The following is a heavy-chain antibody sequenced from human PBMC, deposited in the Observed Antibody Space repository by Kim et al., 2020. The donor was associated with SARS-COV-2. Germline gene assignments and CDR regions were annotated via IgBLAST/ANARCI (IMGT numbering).Heavy chain of an antibody. CDR3: VRGRISVVTQGYYFDV. CDR2: ISCDGINE. V-gene: IGHV3-30*09. Sequence: GGSLRLSCAASGFTFSSYAMHWVRQAPGKGLEWVSFISCDGINEYHADSVKGRFAISRDTSKNTVSLQMNSLRPEDTAVYFCVRGRISVVTQGYYFDVWGQGTLVTAS. J-gene: IGHJ4*02. D-gene: IGHD2-21*02. CDR1: GFTFSSYA.